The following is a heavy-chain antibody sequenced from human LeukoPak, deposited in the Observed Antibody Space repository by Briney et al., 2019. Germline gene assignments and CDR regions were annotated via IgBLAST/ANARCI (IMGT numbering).Heavy chain of an antibody. Sequence: GGSLRLSCAASGFTVSSNYMSWVRQAPGKGQEWVSVIYSGGSTYYADSVKGRFTISRDNSKNTLYLQMNSLRAEDTAVYYCARDKGKDYYDSSGYYYWGQGTLVTVSS. J-gene: IGHJ4*02. D-gene: IGHD3-22*01. CDR3: ARDKGKDYYDSSGYYY. V-gene: IGHV3-66*01. CDR2: IYSGGST. CDR1: GFTVSSNY.